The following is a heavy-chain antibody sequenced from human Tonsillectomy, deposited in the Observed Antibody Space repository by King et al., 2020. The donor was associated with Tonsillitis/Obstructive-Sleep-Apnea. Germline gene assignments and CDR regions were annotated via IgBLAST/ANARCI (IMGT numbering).Heavy chain of an antibody. CDR3: ARVGNGATQIDY. CDR1: GFTFNSYC. V-gene: IGHV3-33*01. J-gene: IGHJ4*02. CDR2: IYYDGITK. Sequence: VQLVESGGGVVQPGRSLSLSCAASGFTFNSYCMHWVRQAPGKGLEWVAIIYYDGITKYYADSVKGRFTISRDNSKSTLYLQMNSLRADDTAVYYCARVGNGATQIDYWGQGTLVTVSS. D-gene: IGHD1-1*01.